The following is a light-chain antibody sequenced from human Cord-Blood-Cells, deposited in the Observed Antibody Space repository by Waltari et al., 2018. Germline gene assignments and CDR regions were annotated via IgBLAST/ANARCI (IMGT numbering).Light chain of an antibody. V-gene: IGKV1-39*01. J-gene: IGKJ1*01. CDR3: QQSYSTPWT. CDR2: AAS. Sequence: DIQMTQSPSSLSASVGDRVTITCRASQSISSYLNWYQQKPRKAPQRLIYAASSLQSGVPSRFSGSGSGTDFTLTISSLQPEDFATYYCQQSYSTPWTFGQGTKVEIK. CDR1: QSISSY.